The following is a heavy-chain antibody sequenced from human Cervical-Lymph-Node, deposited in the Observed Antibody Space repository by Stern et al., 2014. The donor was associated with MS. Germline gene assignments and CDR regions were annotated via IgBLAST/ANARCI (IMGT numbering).Heavy chain of an antibody. V-gene: IGHV4-39*01. CDR1: SGSISGSSYS. J-gene: IGHJ6*02. CDR2: IFDSGAT. CDR3: ARRRCSGNSCHMDV. D-gene: IGHD2-2*01. Sequence: QLQLQESGPGLVKPSETLSLTCTVSSGSISGSSYSWGWIRQPPGKGLDWIGSIFDSGATYYSPSLKSRVTISVDTSKNQFALELTSVTAADTDVYYCARRRCSGNSCHMDVWGQGTTVTVSS.